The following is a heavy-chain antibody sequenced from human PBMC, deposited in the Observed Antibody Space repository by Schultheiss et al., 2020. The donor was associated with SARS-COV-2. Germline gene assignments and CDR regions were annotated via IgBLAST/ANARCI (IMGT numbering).Heavy chain of an antibody. D-gene: IGHD3-22*01. CDR2: ISAYNGNT. Sequence: ASVKVSCKASGYTFTSYGISWVRQAPGQGLEWMGWISAYNGNTNYAQKLQGRVTMTTDTSTSTAYMELRSLRSDDTAVYYCARAKKTYYYDSSGYSSFDPWGQGTLVKVSS. CDR1: GYTFTSYG. CDR3: ARAKKTYYYDSSGYSSFDP. V-gene: IGHV1-18*01. J-gene: IGHJ5*02.